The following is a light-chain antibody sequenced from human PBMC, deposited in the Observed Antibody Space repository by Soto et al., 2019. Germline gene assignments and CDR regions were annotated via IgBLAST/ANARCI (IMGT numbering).Light chain of an antibody. CDR3: QQYNSYWT. Sequence: DIQMTQSPSTLSASVGDRVTITCRASHSISSWLAWYQQKPGKAPNLLIYDASTLESGVPSRFSGSGSGTEFTLTISRLQPDDFATYYCQQYNSYWTFGQGTKVEIK. CDR1: HSISSW. CDR2: DAS. J-gene: IGKJ1*01. V-gene: IGKV1-5*01.